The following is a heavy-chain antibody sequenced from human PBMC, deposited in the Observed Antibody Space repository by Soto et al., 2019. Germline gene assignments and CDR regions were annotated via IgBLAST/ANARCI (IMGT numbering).Heavy chain of an antibody. Sequence: EVQLLESGGGLVQPGGSLRLSCAASGFTFSNYAMSWVRQAPGKGLEWVAAISGGGGLTYYEDSVKGRFTISRDNSKNTLYLQMNSLSAEATAVYYCAKDPGSYYFSSPDPRGQGTLVTVSS. CDR2: ISGGGGLT. D-gene: IGHD1-26*01. CDR1: GFTFSNYA. V-gene: IGHV3-23*01. CDR3: AKDPGSYYFSSPDP. J-gene: IGHJ5*02.